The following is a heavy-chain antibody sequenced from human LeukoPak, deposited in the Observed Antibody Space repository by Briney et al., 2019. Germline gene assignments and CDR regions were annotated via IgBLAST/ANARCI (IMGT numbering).Heavy chain of an antibody. V-gene: IGHV5-51*01. Sequence: ESLKISCKGSGYRFDNSWVGWVRQMPGKGLEWMGLDYPGDPDIRYSPSFQRQVIISADKSINTAYLPWSSLKPSDTAMYYCARLYDMSVYWIDLGGQGTLVTVSS. CDR1: GYRFDNSW. CDR2: DYPGDPDI. CDR3: ARLYDMSVYWIDL. D-gene: IGHD3-22*01. J-gene: IGHJ5*02.